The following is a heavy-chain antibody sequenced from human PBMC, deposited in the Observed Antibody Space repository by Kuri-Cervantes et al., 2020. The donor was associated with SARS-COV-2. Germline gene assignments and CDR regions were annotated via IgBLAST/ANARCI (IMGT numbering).Heavy chain of an antibody. CDR3: AKDWSGTSGAGSPVFDY. D-gene: IGHD3-10*01. Sequence: GESLKISCAASGFTFSIYAMSWVRQASGKGLEWVAGISGSGAVTYYTDSLRGRFTISRDHSKNTVILQMTSLRAEDTAVYYCAKDWSGTSGAGSPVFDYWGQGTLVTVSS. V-gene: IGHV3-23*01. CDR2: ISGSGAVT. CDR1: GFTFSIYA. J-gene: IGHJ4*02.